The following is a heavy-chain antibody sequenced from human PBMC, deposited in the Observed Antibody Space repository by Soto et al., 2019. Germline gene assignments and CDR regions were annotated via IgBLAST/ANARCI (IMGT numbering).Heavy chain of an antibody. J-gene: IGHJ4*02. Sequence: ASVKVSCKASGYTFTGYYMHWVRQAPGQGLEWMGWINPSSGGTNYAQKFQGRVTMTRDTSISTAYMELSRLRSDDTAVYYCARDKSAGIDYWGQGTLVTVSS. CDR2: INPSSGGT. CDR1: GYTFTGYY. D-gene: IGHD6-13*01. V-gene: IGHV1-2*02. CDR3: ARDKSAGIDY.